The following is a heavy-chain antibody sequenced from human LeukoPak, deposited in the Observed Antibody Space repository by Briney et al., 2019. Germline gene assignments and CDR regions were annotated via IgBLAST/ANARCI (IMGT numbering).Heavy chain of an antibody. Sequence: SETLSLTCTVSGGSISSSSYYWGWIRQPPGKGLEWIGSIYYSGSTNYNPSLKSRVTISVDTSKNQFSLKLSSVTAADTAVYYCAREYYGTSGYYNDYWGQGALVTVSS. V-gene: IGHV4-39*07. CDR2: IYYSGST. D-gene: IGHD3-22*01. CDR3: AREYYGTSGYYNDY. CDR1: GGSISSSSYY. J-gene: IGHJ4*02.